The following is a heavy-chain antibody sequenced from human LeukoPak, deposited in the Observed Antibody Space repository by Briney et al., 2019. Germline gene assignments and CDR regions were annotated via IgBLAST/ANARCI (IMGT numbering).Heavy chain of an antibody. J-gene: IGHJ4*02. CDR3: ARVDGSGSYNY. CDR2: ISSNGGST. V-gene: IGHV3-64*01. D-gene: IGHD3-10*01. Sequence: GSLRLSCAASGFTFSSYAMHWVRQAPGKGLEYVSAISSNGGSTYYANSVKGRFTISRDNSKNTLYLQMGSLRAEDMAVYYCARVDGSGSYNYWGQGTLVTVS. CDR1: GFTFSSYA.